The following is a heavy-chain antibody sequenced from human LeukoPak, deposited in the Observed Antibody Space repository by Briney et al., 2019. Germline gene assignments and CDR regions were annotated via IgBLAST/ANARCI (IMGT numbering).Heavy chain of an antibody. CDR3: TRQVLGAFDI. Sequence: PGGSLKLSCAASGFTFSGSAMHWVRQASGKGLGWVGRIRSKANSYATAYAASVKGRFTISRDDSKNTAYLQMNSLKTEDTAVYYCTRQVLGAFDIWGQGTMVTVSS. CDR1: GFTFSGSA. V-gene: IGHV3-73*01. J-gene: IGHJ3*02. CDR2: IRSKANSYAT.